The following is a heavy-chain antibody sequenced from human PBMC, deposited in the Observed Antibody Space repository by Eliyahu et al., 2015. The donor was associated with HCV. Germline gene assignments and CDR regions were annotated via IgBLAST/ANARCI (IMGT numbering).Heavy chain of an antibody. CDR3: ARDLGTPAHDWYFDL. Sequence: EVQLXESGGGLVQPGGSLRLSCSAXGFXFSXYWMXWVRQAPGKGLVWVSRINTVGSITNYADSVKGRFTMSRDNAKNTLYLQMNSLRAEDTAVYYCARDLGTPAHDWYFDLWGRGTLVTVSS. D-gene: IGHD2-2*01. J-gene: IGHJ2*01. CDR2: INTVGSIT. V-gene: IGHV3-74*01. CDR1: GFXFSXYW.